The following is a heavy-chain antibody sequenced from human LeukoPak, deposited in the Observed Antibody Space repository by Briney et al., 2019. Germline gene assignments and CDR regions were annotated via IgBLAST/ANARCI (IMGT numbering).Heavy chain of an antibody. Sequence: PGRSLRLSCAASGFTFSSYAMHWVRQAPGKGLEWVAVISYDGSNKYYADSVKGRFTISRDNSKNTLYLQMNSLRAEDTAVYYCARDQSGTAYFDYWGQGTLVTVSS. CDR1: GFTFSSYA. CDR3: ARDQSGTAYFDY. D-gene: IGHD3-10*01. J-gene: IGHJ4*02. CDR2: ISYDGSNK. V-gene: IGHV3-30*04.